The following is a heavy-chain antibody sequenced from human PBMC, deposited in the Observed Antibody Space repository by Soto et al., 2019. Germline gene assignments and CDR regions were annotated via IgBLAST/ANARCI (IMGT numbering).Heavy chain of an antibody. J-gene: IGHJ4*02. Sequence: SETLSLTCAVDSGSFSTYYCNWTRQPPGKGREWIGEIYHSGSTDYNPSLRSRVTISVDRSKNQFSLKLSSVTAADTAVYYCARVPDRWGQGTLVTVSS. V-gene: IGHV4-34*01. CDR1: SGSFSTYY. CDR2: IYHSGST. D-gene: IGHD2-2*01. CDR3: ARVPDR.